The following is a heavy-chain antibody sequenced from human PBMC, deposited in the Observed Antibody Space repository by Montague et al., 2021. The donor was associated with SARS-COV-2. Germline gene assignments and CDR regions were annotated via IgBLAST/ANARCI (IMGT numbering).Heavy chain of an antibody. CDR2: ISSSSSYI. V-gene: IGHV3-21*01. Sequence: SLRLSCAASGFTFSSYSMNWVRQAPGEGLEWVSSISSSSSYIYYADSVKGRFTISRDNAKNSLYLQMNSLRAEDTAVYYCARDGDYYDSSGILGYWGQGTLVTVSS. D-gene: IGHD3-22*01. J-gene: IGHJ4*02. CDR3: ARDGDYYDSSGILGY. CDR1: GFTFSSYS.